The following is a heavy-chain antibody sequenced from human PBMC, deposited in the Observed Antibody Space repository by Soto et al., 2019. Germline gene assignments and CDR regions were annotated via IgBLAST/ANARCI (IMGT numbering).Heavy chain of an antibody. CDR3: AKGRWYSSSYPYYFDY. J-gene: IGHJ4*02. Sequence: ASVKVSCKASGFSFTGYYIHWLRQAPGQGLEWMGWINAHSGGTEYAQKFQGRVTLTRDTSIATAYLTLTSLTSDDTAVYYCAKGRWYSSSYPYYFDYWGQGTLVTVSS. D-gene: IGHD6-13*01. CDR1: GFSFTGYY. V-gene: IGHV1-2*02. CDR2: INAHSGGT.